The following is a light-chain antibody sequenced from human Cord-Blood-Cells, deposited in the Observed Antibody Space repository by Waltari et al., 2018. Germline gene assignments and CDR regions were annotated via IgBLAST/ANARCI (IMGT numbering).Light chain of an antibody. J-gene: IGKJ2*01. Sequence: EIVLTQSPGTLSLSPGERATLSCRASQSVSSSYLAWYQQKPGQAPRLLIYGASSRATGIADRFSGSVSGTDFTLTISRLEPEDFAVYYCQQYGSSPPYTFGQGTTLE. CDR3: QQYGSSPPYT. V-gene: IGKV3-20*01. CDR1: QSVSSSY. CDR2: GAS.